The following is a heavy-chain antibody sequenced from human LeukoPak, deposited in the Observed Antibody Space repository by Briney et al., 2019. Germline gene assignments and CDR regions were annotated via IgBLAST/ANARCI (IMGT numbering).Heavy chain of an antibody. V-gene: IGHV3-21*01. CDR3: ASTYDSSGYLGWFDP. D-gene: IGHD3-22*01. CDR1: GFTFSSYS. CDR2: ISSSSSYI. J-gene: IGHJ5*02. Sequence: GGSLRLYCAASGFTFSSYSMNWVRQAPGKGLEWVSSISSSSSYIYYADSVKGRFTISRDNAKNSLYLQMNSLRAEDTAVYYCASTYDSSGYLGWFDPWGQGTLVTVSS.